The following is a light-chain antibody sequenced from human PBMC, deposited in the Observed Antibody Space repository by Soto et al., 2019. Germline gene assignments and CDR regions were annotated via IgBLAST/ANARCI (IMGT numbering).Light chain of an antibody. CDR3: SSYRDYNKFV. Sequence: QSVLTQPASVSGSPGQSITISCTGTSSDVGGYNYVSWYQQHPGKAPKLMIYEVVKRPSGVPDRISGSKSGNTASLTVSGLQIEDEADYYCSSYRDYNKFVFGEGTKLTVL. CDR1: SSDVGGYNY. J-gene: IGLJ2*01. CDR2: EVV. V-gene: IGLV2-8*01.